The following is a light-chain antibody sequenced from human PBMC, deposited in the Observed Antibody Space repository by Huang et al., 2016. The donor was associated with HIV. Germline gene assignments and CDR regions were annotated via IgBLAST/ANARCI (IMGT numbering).Light chain of an antibody. V-gene: IGKV6D-21*02. CDR2: YAS. Sequence: DIVLTQYPDFQSVTPKEKVTITCRASKSIGNSVNGYQQKPGKSPILLIKYASQSISGVPTRFSGSGFGTDFTLTINGLESEDAVAYDCQQSRILPYTFGQGTRLEIK. CDR3: QQSRILPYT. CDR1: KSIGNS. J-gene: IGKJ2*01.